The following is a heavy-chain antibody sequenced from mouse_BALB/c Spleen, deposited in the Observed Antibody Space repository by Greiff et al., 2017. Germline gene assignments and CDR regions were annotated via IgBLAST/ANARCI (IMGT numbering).Heavy chain of an antibody. V-gene: IGHV1-14*01. Sequence: EVQLQQSGPELVKPGASVKMSCKASGYTFTSYVMHWVKQKPGQGLEWIGYINPYNDGTKYNEKFKGKATMTVDKSSSTAYMELARLTSEDSAIYYCARSEGLMDYWGQGTSVTVSS. CDR3: ARSEGLMDY. CDR2: INPYNDGT. CDR1: GYTFTSYV. J-gene: IGHJ4*01. D-gene: IGHD3-3*01.